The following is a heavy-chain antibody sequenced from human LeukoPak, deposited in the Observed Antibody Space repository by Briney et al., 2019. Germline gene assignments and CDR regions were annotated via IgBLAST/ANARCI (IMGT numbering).Heavy chain of an antibody. J-gene: IGHJ4*02. D-gene: IGHD6-19*01. CDR2: VKQDGSEK. Sequence: PGGSLRLSCAASGFTFSSYWMSWVRQAPGKGLEWVANVKQDGSEKYYVDSVKGRFTISRDNAKNSLYLQMNSLRAEDTAVYYCARGKHDSSGWYNPGYWGQGTLVTVSS. V-gene: IGHV3-7*01. CDR1: GFTFSSYW. CDR3: ARGKHDSSGWYNPGY.